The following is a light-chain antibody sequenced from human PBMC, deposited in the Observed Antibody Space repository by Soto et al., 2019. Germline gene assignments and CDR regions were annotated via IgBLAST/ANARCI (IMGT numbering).Light chain of an antibody. J-gene: IGKJ5*01. CDR2: SAS. CDR3: QQYAGSPRA. Sequence: EKVFTQSAGTRSLSTGEGASISCRASQNLGTLYLAWFQQKSGQAPRLLIYSASRRATGIPDRFTGSGSGTDFTLTINRVEPEDFAVYFCQQYAGSPRAFGQGTQLEIK. CDR1: QNLGTLY. V-gene: IGKV3-20*01.